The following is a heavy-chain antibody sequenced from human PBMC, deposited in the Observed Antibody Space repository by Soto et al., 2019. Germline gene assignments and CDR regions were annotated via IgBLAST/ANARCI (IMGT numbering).Heavy chain of an antibody. D-gene: IGHD3-22*01. CDR1: GFTFTSYA. CDR2: ISYDGSKK. CDR3: ARDRLYESNTQYYNYGMDV. V-gene: IGHV3-30-3*01. J-gene: IGHJ6*02. Sequence: LVESGGGVVQPGRSLRVSCAASGFTFTSYAMHWVHQAPGKGLEWVATISYDGSKKDYADSVKGRFTISRDNSKNTLYLQMNSLRAEDTAVYYCARDRLYESNTQYYNYGMDVWGQGTTVTVSS.